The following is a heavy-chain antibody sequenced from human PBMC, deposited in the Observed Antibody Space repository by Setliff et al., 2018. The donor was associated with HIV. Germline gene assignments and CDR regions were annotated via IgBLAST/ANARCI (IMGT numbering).Heavy chain of an antibody. Sequence: SETLSLTCTVSGGSISSHYWGWMRQPPGKGLEWIGSIFYSGINYYNPSLEGRITLSIDLSKNQFSLKLTSVTAADSALYFCVRQSGSFWYVDPWGQGTQVTVSS. CDR3: VRQSGSFWYVDP. D-gene: IGHD1-26*01. V-gene: IGHV4-39*01. CDR1: GGSISSHY. J-gene: IGHJ5*02. CDR2: IFYSGIN.